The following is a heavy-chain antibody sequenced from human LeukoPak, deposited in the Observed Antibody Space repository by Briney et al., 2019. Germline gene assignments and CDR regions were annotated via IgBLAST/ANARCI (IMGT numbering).Heavy chain of an antibody. Sequence: SETLSLTCTVSGGSISSYYWSWIRQPPGKGLERIGYIYYSGSTNYNPSLKSRVTISVDTSKNQFSLKLSSVTAADTAVYYCARVSGRTYYYGMDVWGKGTTVTVSS. CDR1: GGSISSYY. CDR2: IYYSGST. V-gene: IGHV4-59*01. J-gene: IGHJ6*04. D-gene: IGHD5/OR15-5a*01. CDR3: ARVSGRTYYYGMDV.